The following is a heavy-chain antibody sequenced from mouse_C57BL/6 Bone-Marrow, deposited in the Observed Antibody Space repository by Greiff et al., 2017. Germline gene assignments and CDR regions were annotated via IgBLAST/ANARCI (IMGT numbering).Heavy chain of an antibody. CDR1: GYSITSGYY. D-gene: IGHD1-1*01. CDR3: AREGLYYYWFAY. J-gene: IGHJ3*01. V-gene: IGHV3-6*01. CDR2: ISYDGSN. Sequence: EVQRVESGPGLVKPSQSLSLTCSVTGYSITSGYYWNWIRQFPGNKLEWMGYISYDGSNNYNPSLKNRISITRDPSKNQFFLKLNSVTTEDTATYYCAREGLYYYWFAYWGQGTLVTVSA.